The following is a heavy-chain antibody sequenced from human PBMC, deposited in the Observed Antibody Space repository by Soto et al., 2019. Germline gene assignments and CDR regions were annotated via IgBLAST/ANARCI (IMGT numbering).Heavy chain of an antibody. J-gene: IGHJ4*02. Sequence: EMQLVESGGGLVQPGGSLRLSCAASGFTFSDYHMEWVRQAPGKGLEWIGRARNDPRARTTPHAASVRGRFITSRDDSENSLYLQMNSLNADDTALYCCVASLQYWGQGTLVTVSS. CDR2: ARNDPRARTT. CDR3: VASLQY. D-gene: IGHD2-2*01. CDR1: GFTFSDYH. V-gene: IGHV3-72*01.